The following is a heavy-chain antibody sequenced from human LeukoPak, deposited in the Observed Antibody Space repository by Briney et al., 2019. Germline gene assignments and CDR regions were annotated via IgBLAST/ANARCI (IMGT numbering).Heavy chain of an antibody. CDR2: MSYSGTT. V-gene: IGHV4-59*08. CDR1: GDSISSYY. CDR3: ARRRAQGGSNGHHNWFDP. D-gene: IGHD6-13*01. J-gene: IGHJ5*02. Sequence: PSETLSLTCTVSGDSISSYYWNWIRQPPGKGLEWIWSMSYSGTTNYNPSLKSRVTISLDTSKNHFSLKLTSVTAADTAVYYCARRRAQGGSNGHHNWFDPWGQGTLVTVSS.